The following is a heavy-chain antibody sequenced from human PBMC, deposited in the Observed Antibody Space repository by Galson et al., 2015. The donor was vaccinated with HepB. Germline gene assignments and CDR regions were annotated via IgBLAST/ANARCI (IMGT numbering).Heavy chain of an antibody. CDR3: AKDRNRGSYPDLSFDY. CDR1: GFSFNYYG. V-gene: IGHV3-30*18. J-gene: IGHJ4*02. CDR2: ISYDGTSK. Sequence: SLRLSCAASGFSFNYYGMHWVRQAPGKGLQWVALISYDGTSKYYAESVKGRFTISRDNSKNTLYLQMNSLRADDMAVYYCAKDRNRGSYPDLSFDYWGQGTLVTASS. D-gene: IGHD3-16*02.